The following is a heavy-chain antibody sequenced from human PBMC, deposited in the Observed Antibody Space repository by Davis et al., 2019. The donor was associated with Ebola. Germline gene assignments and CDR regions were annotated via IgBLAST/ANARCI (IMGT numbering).Heavy chain of an antibody. D-gene: IGHD3-3*01. Sequence: GESLKISCAASGFTFSTYGMHWVRQAPGKGLEWVSAISGSGGSTYYADSVKGRFTISRDNSKKTLYLQMNSLRAEDTAVYYCAKSGLSFGVVKYHYGMDVWGKGTTVTVSS. CDR1: GFTFSTYG. CDR2: ISGSGGST. CDR3: AKSGLSFGVVKYHYGMDV. V-gene: IGHV3-23*01. J-gene: IGHJ6*04.